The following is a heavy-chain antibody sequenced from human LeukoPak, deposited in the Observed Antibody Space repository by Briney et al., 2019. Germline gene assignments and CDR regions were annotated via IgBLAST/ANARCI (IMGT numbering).Heavy chain of an antibody. J-gene: IGHJ5*02. Sequence: SETLSLTCAVYGGSFSGYYWSWIRQPPGKGLEWFGEINHSGSTNYNPSLKSRVTISVDTSKNQFSLQLRSVNAADTAVYYCARGRGRKTGSHNWFDPWGQGTLVTVSS. CDR1: GGSFSGYY. CDR2: INHSGST. V-gene: IGHV4-34*01. D-gene: IGHD1-14*01. CDR3: ARGRGRKTGSHNWFDP.